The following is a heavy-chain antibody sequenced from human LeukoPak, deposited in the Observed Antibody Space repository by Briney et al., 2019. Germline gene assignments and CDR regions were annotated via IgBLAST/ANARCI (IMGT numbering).Heavy chain of an antibody. CDR3: ASLVVVPAAMVSYFDY. Sequence: SETLSLTCTVSGGSISSSSYYWGWIRQPPGKGLEWIGSIYYSGSTYYNPSLKSRVTISVDTSKNQFSLKLSSVTAADTAVYYCASLVVVPAAMVSYFDYWGQGTLVTVSS. CDR1: GGSISSSSYY. V-gene: IGHV4-39*01. J-gene: IGHJ4*02. D-gene: IGHD2-2*01. CDR2: IYYSGST.